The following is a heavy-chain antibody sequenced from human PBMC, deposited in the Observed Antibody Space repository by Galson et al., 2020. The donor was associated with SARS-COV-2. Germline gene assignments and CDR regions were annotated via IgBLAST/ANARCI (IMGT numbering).Heavy chain of an antibody. CDR1: GYVFSNYD. J-gene: IGHJ5*02. CDR2: MNPYSGTP. V-gene: IGHV1-8*03. CDR3: ARGNYWFDP. Sequence: ASVKVSCKASGYVFSNYDLNWVRPGTGQGLEWMGKMNPYSGTPEYAQKFQGRASFSRDISISTAYMELNSLTSDDTAVYFCARGNYWFDPWGQGTLVTVSS.